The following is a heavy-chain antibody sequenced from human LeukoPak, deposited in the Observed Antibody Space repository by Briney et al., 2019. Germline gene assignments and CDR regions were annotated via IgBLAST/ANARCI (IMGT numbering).Heavy chain of an antibody. CDR1: GFTFSTYW. V-gene: IGHV3-7*05. CDR2: IKDDGSEK. CDR3: ARIRLRAFDI. D-gene: IGHD1-1*01. J-gene: IGHJ3*02. Sequence: GGSLRLSCAASGFTFSTYWMSWVRQAPGKGLEWVANIKDDGSEKYYVDSVKGRFTISRDNAKNSLFLQMNSLRAEDAAAYYCARIRLRAFDIRGQGTMVTVPS.